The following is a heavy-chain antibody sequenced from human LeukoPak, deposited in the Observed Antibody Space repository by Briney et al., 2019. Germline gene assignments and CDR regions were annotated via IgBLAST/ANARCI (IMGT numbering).Heavy chain of an antibody. V-gene: IGHV1-18*01. CDR2: ISAYNGNT. CDR3: ARDIRPTYYYDSSGSDY. Sequence: ASVKVSCKAFGYTFTSYGISWVRQAPGQGLEWMGWISAYNGNTNYAQKLQGRVTMTTDTSTSTAYMELRSLRSDDTAVYYCARDIRPTYYYDSSGSDYWGQGTLVTVSS. J-gene: IGHJ4*02. CDR1: GYTFTSYG. D-gene: IGHD3-22*01.